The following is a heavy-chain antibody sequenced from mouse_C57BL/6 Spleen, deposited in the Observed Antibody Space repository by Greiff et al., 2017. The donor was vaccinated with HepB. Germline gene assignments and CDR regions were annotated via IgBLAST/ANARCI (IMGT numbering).Heavy chain of an antibody. CDR1: GYTFTSYW. D-gene: IGHD2-3*01. Sequence: VQLQESGAELVKPGASVKLSCKASGYTFTSYWMHWVKQRPGQGLEWIGMIHPNSGSTNYNEKFKSKATLTVDKSSSTAYMQLSSLTSEDSAVYYCAREDGYTLYAMDYWGQGTSVTVSS. J-gene: IGHJ4*01. V-gene: IGHV1-64*01. CDR2: IHPNSGST. CDR3: AREDGYTLYAMDY.